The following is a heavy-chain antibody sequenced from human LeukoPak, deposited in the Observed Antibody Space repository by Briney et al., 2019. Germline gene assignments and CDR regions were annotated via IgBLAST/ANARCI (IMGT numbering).Heavy chain of an antibody. J-gene: IGHJ4*02. D-gene: IGHD4-23*01. CDR3: AKMDYGGNPFDY. CDR1: GFTFSSYA. Sequence: GGSLTLSCAASGFTFSSYAMSWVRQAPGKGLEWVSAISGSGGNTYYADSVKGRFTISRDNSRTTLYLQMNSLRAEDTAVYYCAKMDYGGNPFDYWDRGTLLTVSS. CDR2: ISGSGGNT. V-gene: IGHV3-23*01.